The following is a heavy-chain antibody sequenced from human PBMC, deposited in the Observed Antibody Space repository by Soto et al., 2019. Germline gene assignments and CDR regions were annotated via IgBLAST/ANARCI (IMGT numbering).Heavy chain of an antibody. D-gene: IGHD5-18*01. V-gene: IGHV3-30*18. J-gene: IGHJ6*02. CDR2: ISYDGSNK. CDR1: GFTFSSYG. CDR3: AKSDYTARYYYGMDV. Sequence: SLRLSCTASGFTFSSYGMHWVRQAPGKGLEWVAVISYDGSNKYYADSVKGRFTISRDNSKNTLYLQMNSLRAEDTAVYYCAKSDYTARYYYGMDVWGQGTTVTVSS.